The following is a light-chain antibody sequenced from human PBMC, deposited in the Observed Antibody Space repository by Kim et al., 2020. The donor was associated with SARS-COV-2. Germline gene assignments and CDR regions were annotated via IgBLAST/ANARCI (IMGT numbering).Light chain of an antibody. V-gene: IGKV1-39*01. J-gene: IGKJ4*01. Sequence: SASVGDRSTITCRASQSISSYLNWYQQKPGKAPKLLISAAASLQSGVPSRFSGSGSGTDFTLTISSLQPEDFATYYCQQSYSALSFGGGTKVDIK. CDR1: QSISSY. CDR3: QQSYSALS. CDR2: AAA.